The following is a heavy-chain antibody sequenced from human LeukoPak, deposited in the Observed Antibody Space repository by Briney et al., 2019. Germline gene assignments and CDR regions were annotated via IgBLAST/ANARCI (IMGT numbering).Heavy chain of an antibody. CDR3: TGGMGWLVDY. V-gene: IGHV4-59*01. Sequence: KPSETLPLTCTVSGGSISSYYWSWIRQPPGKGLEWIGYIYYSGSTNYHPSLKSRVTISVDTSKNQFSLKLSSVTAADTAMYYCTGGMGWLVDYWGQGMLVTVSS. J-gene: IGHJ4*02. D-gene: IGHD3-3*01. CDR2: IYYSGST. CDR1: GGSISSYY.